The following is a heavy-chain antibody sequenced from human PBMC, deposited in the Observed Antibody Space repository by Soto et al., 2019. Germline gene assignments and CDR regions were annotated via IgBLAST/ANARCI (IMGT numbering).Heavy chain of an antibody. CDR2: ISYDGSNK. CDR1: GFTFSSYA. Sequence: QVQLVESGGGVVQPGRSLRLSCAASGFTFSSYAMHWVRQAPGKGLEWVAVISYDGSNKYYADSVKGRFTISRDNSKNTLYLQMNSLRAEDTAVYYCARVGWNYAAFDYWGQGTLATVSS. J-gene: IGHJ4*02. V-gene: IGHV3-30-3*01. D-gene: IGHD1-7*01. CDR3: ARVGWNYAAFDY.